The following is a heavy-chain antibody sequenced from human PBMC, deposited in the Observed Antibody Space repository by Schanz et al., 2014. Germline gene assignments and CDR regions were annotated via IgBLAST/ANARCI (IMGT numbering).Heavy chain of an antibody. D-gene: IGHD6-19*01. CDR1: GFSFNNYG. CDR3: ARSYSSGWYPYYYGMDV. J-gene: IGHJ6*02. CDR2: ISYDGSNS. V-gene: IGHV3-30*03. Sequence: QVQLVESGGSVVQPGRSLRLSCAASGFSFNNYGLNWVRQAPGKGLEWVAAISYDGSNSYYADSVKGRFTISRDNAKTSLYLQMNSLSAEATAVSSCARSYSSGWYPYYYGMDVWGQGTTVTVSS.